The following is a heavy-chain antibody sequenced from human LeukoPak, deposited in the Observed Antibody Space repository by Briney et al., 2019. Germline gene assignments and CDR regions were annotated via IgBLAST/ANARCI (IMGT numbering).Heavy chain of an antibody. D-gene: IGHD3-22*01. CDR1: GFTFSSYA. J-gene: IGHJ1*01. CDR3: AKGSGYYPEYFQH. CDR2: ISGSGGST. Sequence: HPGGSLRLSCAASGFTFSSYAMSWVRQAPGKGLEWVSAISGSGGSTYYADSVKGRFTTSRDNSKNTLYLQMNSLRAEDTAVYYCAKGSGYYPEYFQHWGQGTLVTVSS. V-gene: IGHV3-23*01.